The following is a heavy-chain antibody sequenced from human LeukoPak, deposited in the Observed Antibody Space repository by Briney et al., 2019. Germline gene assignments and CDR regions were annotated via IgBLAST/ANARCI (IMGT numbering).Heavy chain of an antibody. CDR1: GYTFTDYY. CDR3: ARADRLDGAPYLIGP. V-gene: IGHV1-2*02. J-gene: IGHJ5*02. Sequence: ASVKVSCKTSGYTFTDYYMHWVRQAPGQGLEWMGWINPNSGGTSSAQKFQGRVTMTRDTSITTVYMEVSWLTSDDTAIYCCARADRLDGAPYLIGPWGQGTLVTVSS. D-gene: IGHD2-21*01. CDR2: INPNSGGT.